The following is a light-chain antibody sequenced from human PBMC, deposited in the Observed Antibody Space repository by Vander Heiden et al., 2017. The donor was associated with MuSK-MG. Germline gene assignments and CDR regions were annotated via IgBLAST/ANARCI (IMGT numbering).Light chain of an antibody. CDR2: EVS. V-gene: IGLV2-23*02. CDR3: CSYAGSSTFV. Sequence: QSSLPQPASVSGPPGPSITISCTGTSSDVGSYNLVSWYQQHPGKAPKLMIYEVSKRPSGVSNRFSGSKSGNTASLTISGLQAEDEADYYCCSYAGSSTFVFGTGTKVTVL. CDR1: SSDVGSYNL. J-gene: IGLJ1*01.